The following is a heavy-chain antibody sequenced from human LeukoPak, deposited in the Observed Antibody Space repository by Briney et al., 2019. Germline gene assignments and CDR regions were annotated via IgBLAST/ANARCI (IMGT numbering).Heavy chain of an antibody. J-gene: IGHJ6*02. V-gene: IGHV3-9*01. Sequence: GGSLRLSCAASGFAFDDYAVHWVRQAPGKGLEWVSGISWNSGSIGYADSVKGRFTISRDNAKNSLYLQMNSLRAEDTALYYCAKDSYGSGFYGMDVWGQGTTVTVSS. CDR3: AKDSYGSGFYGMDV. D-gene: IGHD3-10*01. CDR2: ISWNSGSI. CDR1: GFAFDDYA.